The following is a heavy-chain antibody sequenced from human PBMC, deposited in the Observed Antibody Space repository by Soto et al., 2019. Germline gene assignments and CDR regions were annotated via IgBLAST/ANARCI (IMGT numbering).Heavy chain of an antibody. J-gene: IGHJ6*02. CDR2: IYYSGST. CDR3: ARDRDRSGGSWGDSYGMDV. D-gene: IGHD2-15*01. Sequence: SETLSLTCTVSGGSISSYYWSWIRQPPGKGLEWIGYIYYSGSTNYNPSLKSRVTISVDTSKNQSSLKLSSVTAADTAVYYCARDRDRSGGSWGDSYGMDVWGQGTTVT. CDR1: GGSISSYY. V-gene: IGHV4-59*01.